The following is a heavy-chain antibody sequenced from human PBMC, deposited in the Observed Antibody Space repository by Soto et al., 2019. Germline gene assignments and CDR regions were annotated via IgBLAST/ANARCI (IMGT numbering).Heavy chain of an antibody. V-gene: IGHV3-74*03. CDR1: GFIFSGYW. D-gene: IGHD3-10*01. CDR2: INSDGSST. J-gene: IGHJ4*02. CDR3: ARLLGGSGSFIDY. Sequence: EVQLVESGGGLVQLGGSLRLSCAASGFIFSGYWMHWVCRAPGKGLVWVSRINSDGSSTTYADSVKGRFTISRDNAKNTMYLQMNSLRAEDTAVYYCARLLGGSGSFIDYWGQGTLVTVSS.